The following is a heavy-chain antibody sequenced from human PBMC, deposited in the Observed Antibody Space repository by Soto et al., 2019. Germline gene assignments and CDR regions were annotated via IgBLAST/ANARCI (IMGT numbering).Heavy chain of an antibody. J-gene: IGHJ4*02. V-gene: IGHV1-18*01. Sequence: ASVKVSCKASGYTFTTYGISWVRQAPGQGPEWMGWISGYNGHTKYAQKFQGRVTMTEDTSTDTAYMELSSLRSEDTAVYYCATEIYSSSWFDYWGQGTLVTVSS. CDR3: ATEIYSSSWFDY. CDR1: GYTFTTYG. D-gene: IGHD6-13*01. CDR2: ISGYNGHT.